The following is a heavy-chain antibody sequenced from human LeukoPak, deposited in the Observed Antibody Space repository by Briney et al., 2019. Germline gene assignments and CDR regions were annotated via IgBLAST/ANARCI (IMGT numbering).Heavy chain of an antibody. Sequence: SPSQTLSLTCDVSGDSITSANSYWSWLRQSPGKGLEWIGYISYSGSTYYNASLKSRVTISFDTSNNRFSLELTAMTTADTATYYCARVDMATIFDYWGQGALVIVSS. J-gene: IGHJ4*02. CDR1: GDSITSANSY. CDR3: ARVDMATIFDY. CDR2: ISYSGST. V-gene: IGHV4-30-4*01. D-gene: IGHD5-24*01.